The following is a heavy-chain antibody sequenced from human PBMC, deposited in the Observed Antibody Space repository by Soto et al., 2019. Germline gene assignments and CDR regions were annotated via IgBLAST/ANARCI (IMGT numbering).Heavy chain of an antibody. Sequence: ASAKVSCKASGYTFTGYYMHWVRQAPGQGLEWMGWINPNSGGTNYAQKFQGWVTMTRDTSISTAYMELSRLRSDDTAVYYCATAIGYSSSPCMDVWGQGTTVTVSS. CDR3: ATAIGYSSSPCMDV. CDR1: GYTFTGYY. J-gene: IGHJ6*02. D-gene: IGHD6-13*01. CDR2: INPNSGGT. V-gene: IGHV1-2*04.